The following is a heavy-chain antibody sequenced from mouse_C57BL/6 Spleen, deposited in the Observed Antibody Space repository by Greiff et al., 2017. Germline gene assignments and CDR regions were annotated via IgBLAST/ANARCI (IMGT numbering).Heavy chain of an antibody. V-gene: IGHV1-69*01. Sequence: VQLQQPGAELVMPGASVKLSCKASGYTFTSYWMHWVKQRPGQGLEWIGEIDPSDSYTNYNQKFKGKSTLTVDKSSSTAYMQLSSLTSEDSAVYYCATTMITSDFDYWGQGTTLTVSS. D-gene: IGHD2-4*01. CDR1: GYTFTSYW. J-gene: IGHJ2*01. CDR3: ATTMITSDFDY. CDR2: IDPSDSYT.